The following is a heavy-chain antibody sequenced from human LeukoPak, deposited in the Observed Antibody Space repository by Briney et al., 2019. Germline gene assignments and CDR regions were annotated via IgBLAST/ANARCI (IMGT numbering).Heavy chain of an antibody. V-gene: IGHV3-23*01. CDR3: AKETPSSGWYPYFDY. Sequence: GGSLRLSCVASGFTFSSYAMSWVRQAPGKGLEWVSGISGSGGSTYYADSVKGRFTISRDISKNTLFLQMNSLRAEDTAVYYCAKETPSSGWYPYFDYWGQGTLVTVSS. J-gene: IGHJ4*02. D-gene: IGHD6-19*01. CDR2: ISGSGGST. CDR1: GFTFSSYA.